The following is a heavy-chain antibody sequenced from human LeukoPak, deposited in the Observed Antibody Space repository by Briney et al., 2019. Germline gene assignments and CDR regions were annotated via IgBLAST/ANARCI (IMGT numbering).Heavy chain of an antibody. CDR3: ARERSYETGMRAHYYFDY. V-gene: IGHV1-8*01. Sequence: ASVKVSCKASGYTFTSYDINWVRQATGQGLEWMGWMNPKSGYAGFAQKFQGRVTMTRTTSITTAYMELRSLRSDDTAVYFCARERSYETGMRAHYYFDYWGQGTLVTVSS. CDR1: GYTFTSYD. D-gene: IGHD3-3*01. J-gene: IGHJ4*02. CDR2: MNPKSGYA.